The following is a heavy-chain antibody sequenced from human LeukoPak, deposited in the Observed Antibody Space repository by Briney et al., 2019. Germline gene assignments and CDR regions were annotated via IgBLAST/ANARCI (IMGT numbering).Heavy chain of an antibody. CDR3: ARGQGGGNPNFDY. J-gene: IGHJ4*02. D-gene: IGHD4-23*01. V-gene: IGHV4-59*01. CDR1: GGSISSYY. Sequence: SETLSLTCTVSGGSISSYYWSWIRQPPGKGLEWIGFVSYSGSTEYNPSLKGRVTISLDTSKSQFSLKLTSVTAADTAVYYCARGQGGGNPNFDYWGQGTLVTVSS. CDR2: VSYSGST.